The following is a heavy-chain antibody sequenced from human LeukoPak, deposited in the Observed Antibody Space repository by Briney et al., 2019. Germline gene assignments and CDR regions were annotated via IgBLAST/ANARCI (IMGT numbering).Heavy chain of an antibody. Sequence: GGSLRLSCAASGFTFDDYAMHWVRQAPGKGLEWVSGISWNSGSIGYADSVKGRFTISRDNAKNSLYLQMNSLRAEDTAVYYCAREDSDCSGGSCYVDYWGQGTLVTVSS. D-gene: IGHD2-15*01. CDR2: ISWNSGSI. CDR3: AREDSDCSGGSCYVDY. V-gene: IGHV3-9*01. CDR1: GFTFDDYA. J-gene: IGHJ4*02.